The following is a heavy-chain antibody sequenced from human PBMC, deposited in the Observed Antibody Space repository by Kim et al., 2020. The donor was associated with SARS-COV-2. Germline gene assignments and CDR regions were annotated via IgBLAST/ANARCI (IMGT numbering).Heavy chain of an antibody. CDR3: ARGLREVVPATSFYYYYYYGMDV. V-gene: IGHV4-59*13. J-gene: IGHJ6*02. Sequence: SETLSLTCIVSGDSISSYYLTWIRQPPGKGLEWIGSRSTNYNPSLKSRLTISVDTSKNHFSLRLSSVTAADTAVYYCARGLREVVPATSFYYYYYYGMDVWGQGTTVTVSS. CDR1: GDSISSYY. D-gene: IGHD2-15*01. CDR2: RST.